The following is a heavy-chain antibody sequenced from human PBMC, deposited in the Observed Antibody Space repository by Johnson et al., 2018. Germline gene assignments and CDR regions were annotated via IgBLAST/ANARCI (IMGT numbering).Heavy chain of an antibody. CDR1: GFTFSSYG. D-gene: IGHD6-19*01. Sequence: QVQLQESGGGVVQPGRSLRLSCAASGFTFSSYGMHWVRQAPGKGLEWVAVIWYDGSNKYYADSVKGRFTISRDNSKNTLYRQMNSLRAEDTAVYYCAGERGSGWFNDAFAIWGQGRMVNVSS. J-gene: IGHJ3*02. V-gene: IGHV3-33*01. CDR3: AGERGSGWFNDAFAI. CDR2: IWYDGSNK.